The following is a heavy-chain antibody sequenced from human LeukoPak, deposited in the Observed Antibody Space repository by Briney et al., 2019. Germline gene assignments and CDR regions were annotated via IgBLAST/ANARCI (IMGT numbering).Heavy chain of an antibody. CDR2: ISAYNGDT. CDR3: ARGGPAPHRIILIVVASSTDAFDI. J-gene: IGHJ3*02. V-gene: IGHV1-18*01. CDR1: GGTFSSYA. Sequence: ASVKVSCKASGGTFSSYAISWVRQAPGQGLEWMGGISAYNGDTNYAQKLQGRVTMTTDISTSTAYMELRSLRSDDTAVYYCARGGPAPHRIILIVVASSTDAFDIWGQGTMVTVSS. D-gene: IGHD3-22*01.